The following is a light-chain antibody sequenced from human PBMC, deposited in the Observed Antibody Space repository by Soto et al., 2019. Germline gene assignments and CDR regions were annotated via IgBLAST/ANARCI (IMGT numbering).Light chain of an antibody. CDR1: SSDVGGYNY. Sequence: QSALTRPASVSGSPGQSTTISCTGTSSDVGGYNYVSWYQQHPDKAPKLMIYEVSNRPSGVSNRFSGSKSGNTASLTISGLQTEDEADYHCSSYTSSSTPYVFGTGTKLTVL. J-gene: IGLJ1*01. CDR2: EVS. V-gene: IGLV2-14*01. CDR3: SSYTSSSTPYV.